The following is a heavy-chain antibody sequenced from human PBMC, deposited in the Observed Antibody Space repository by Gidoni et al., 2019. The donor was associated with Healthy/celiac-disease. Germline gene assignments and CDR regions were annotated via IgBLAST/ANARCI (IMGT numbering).Heavy chain of an antibody. CDR2: IGDDGSNK. V-gene: IGHV3-33*01. J-gene: IGHJ4*02. Sequence: QVQLVESGGGVVQPGRSLSLSCAASGFTFRSDGMHWVRQAPGKGLAWVAVIGDDGSNKYYADSVKGRFTISRDNSKNTLYLQRNSLRAEDTAVYYCARDPGYGDYVSFCDYWGQGTLVTVSS. CDR3: ARDPGYGDYVSFCDY. D-gene: IGHD4-17*01. CDR1: GFTFRSDG.